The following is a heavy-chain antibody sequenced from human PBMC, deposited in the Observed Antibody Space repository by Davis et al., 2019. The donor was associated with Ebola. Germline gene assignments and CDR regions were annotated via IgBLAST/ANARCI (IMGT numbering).Heavy chain of an antibody. Sequence: GESLKISCAASGFTFSNAWMSWVRQAPGKGLEWVGRIKSKTDGGTTDYAAPVKGRFTISRDDSKNTLYLQMNSLKTEDTAVYYCTTHCSSTSCYHDYWGQGTLVTVSS. CDR1: GFTFSNAW. V-gene: IGHV3-15*01. CDR2: IKSKTDGGTT. D-gene: IGHD2-2*01. CDR3: TTHCSSTSCYHDY. J-gene: IGHJ4*02.